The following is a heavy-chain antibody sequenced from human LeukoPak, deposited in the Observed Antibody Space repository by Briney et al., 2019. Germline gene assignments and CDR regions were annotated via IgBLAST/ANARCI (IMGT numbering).Heavy chain of an antibody. V-gene: IGHV4-59*01. J-gene: IGHJ4*02. CDR2: IYYSGST. CDR3: ARGKYNSSYGRELESGFDY. CDR1: GGSISSYY. Sequence: PSETLSLTCTVSGGSISSYYWSWIRQPPGKGLEWIGYIYYSGSTNYNPSLKSRVTISVDTSKNQFSLKLSSVTAADTAVYYCARGKYNSSYGRELESGFDYWGQGTLVTVSS. D-gene: IGHD6-6*01.